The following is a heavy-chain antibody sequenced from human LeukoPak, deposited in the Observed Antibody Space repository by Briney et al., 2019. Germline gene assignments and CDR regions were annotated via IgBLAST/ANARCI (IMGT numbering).Heavy chain of an antibody. V-gene: IGHV3-21*01. Sequence: GGSLRLSCAASGFTFSSYSMNWVRQAPGKGLEWVSSISSSSSYIYYADSMKGRFTISRDNSKNSLYLQMNSLRAEDTAVYYCARARLGYCSSTSCYGELGYWGQGTLVTVSS. J-gene: IGHJ4*02. CDR3: ARARLGYCSSTSCYGELGY. CDR2: ISSSSSYI. D-gene: IGHD2-2*01. CDR1: GFTFSSYS.